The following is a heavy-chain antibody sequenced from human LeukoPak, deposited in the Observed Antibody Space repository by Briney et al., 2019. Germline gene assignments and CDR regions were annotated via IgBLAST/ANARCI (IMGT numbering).Heavy chain of an antibody. CDR2: IYYSGST. J-gene: IGHJ5*01. D-gene: IGHD6-13*01. Sequence: SEPLSLTCTVSGGSISSYYWSWIRQPTGKGLEWIGYIYYSGSTNHNPSLKSRVTISLDTSKNQFSYRLSSVTAADTAVYYCARQSRATGTLDSWGQGTLVTVSS. CDR3: ARQSRATGTLDS. CDR1: GGSISSYY. V-gene: IGHV4-59*08.